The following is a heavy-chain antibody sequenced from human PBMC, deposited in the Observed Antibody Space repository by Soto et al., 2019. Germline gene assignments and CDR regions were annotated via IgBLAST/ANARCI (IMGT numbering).Heavy chain of an antibody. D-gene: IGHD3-16*02. CDR3: ASSSSPGNGMDV. Sequence: QVQLVQSGAEVKKPGSSVKVSCKASGGTFSRYAISWVRQAPGQGLEWMGGIIPIFGTANYAQKFQGRVTITGGESTSTAYMELSSLGSEATAVYYCASSSSPGNGMDVWGQGTTVTVSS. CDR1: GGTFSRYA. J-gene: IGHJ6*02. CDR2: IIPIFGTA. V-gene: IGHV1-69*12.